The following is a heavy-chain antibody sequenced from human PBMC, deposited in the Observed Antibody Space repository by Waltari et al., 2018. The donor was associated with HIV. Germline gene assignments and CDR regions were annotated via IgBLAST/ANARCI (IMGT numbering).Heavy chain of an antibody. J-gene: IGHJ4*02. CDR2: IIPSNGGT. Sequence: QVQLVQSGAEVKKPGASVKISCMTSGYTFTSYHIHWVRQSPGQGLEWLGMIIPSNGGTTYALKFLGRATMTRDTSKTTLYMELTSLRSEDTAVYYCAWRGDRVAYYFDYWGQGTLVTVSS. CDR3: AWRGDRVAYYFDY. CDR1: GYTFTSYH. V-gene: IGHV1-46*01. D-gene: IGHD5-12*01.